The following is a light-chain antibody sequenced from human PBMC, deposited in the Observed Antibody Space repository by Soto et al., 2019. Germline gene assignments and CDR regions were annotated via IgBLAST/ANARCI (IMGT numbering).Light chain of an antibody. Sequence: EIQMTQSPSRMSAGVRHRATITCRASQTISTYLNWYQQKPGKDPKLLIYGESSLQSGVQSRFSGSGSGTDFTLTISSMQPEDFGTYYCKQSFSTHRTLGQGTKLDIK. CDR2: GES. CDR1: QTISTY. J-gene: IGKJ1*01. CDR3: KQSFSTHRT. V-gene: IGKV1-39*01.